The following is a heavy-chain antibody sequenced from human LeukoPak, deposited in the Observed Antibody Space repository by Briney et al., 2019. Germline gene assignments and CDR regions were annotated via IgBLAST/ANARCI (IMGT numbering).Heavy chain of an antibody. Sequence: IPGGSLRLSCAASGFTFSSNAMSWVRQAPGKGLEWVSSISSSSSYIYYADSVKGRFTISRDNAKNSLYLQMNSLRAEDTAVYYCARTGGDCCYFDYWGQGTLVTVSS. CDR2: ISSSSSYI. CDR3: ARTGGDCCYFDY. D-gene: IGHD2-21*02. J-gene: IGHJ4*02. V-gene: IGHV3-21*01. CDR1: GFTFSSNA.